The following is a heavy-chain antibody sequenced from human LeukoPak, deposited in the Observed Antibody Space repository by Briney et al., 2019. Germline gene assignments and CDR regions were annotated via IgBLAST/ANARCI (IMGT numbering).Heavy chain of an antibody. CDR2: IYHTGST. Sequence: SETLSLTCSVSGGPITEYYWSWIRQPPGKGLEWIGYIYHTGSTNYSPSLKSRVTMSVDASGNQFSLKLVSVTAADTAVYYCARDRGTTGYYYLDSWGQGILVTVSS. J-gene: IGHJ4*02. V-gene: IGHV4-59*01. CDR3: ARDRGTTGYYYLDS. CDR1: GGPITEYY. D-gene: IGHD1-26*01.